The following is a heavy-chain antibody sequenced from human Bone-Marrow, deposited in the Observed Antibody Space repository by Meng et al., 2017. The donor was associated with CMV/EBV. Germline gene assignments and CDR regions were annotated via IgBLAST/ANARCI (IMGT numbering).Heavy chain of an antibody. V-gene: IGHV3-21*01. CDR1: GFTFSSYS. D-gene: IGHD2-2*01. Sequence: GGSLRLSCAASGFTFSSYSMNWVRQAPGKGLEWASSISSSSSYIYYADSVKGRFTISRDNAKNSLYLQMNSLRAEDTAVYYCARGYCSSTSCYHNWFDPWGQGTLVTVSS. CDR2: ISSSSSYI. J-gene: IGHJ5*02. CDR3: ARGYCSSTSCYHNWFDP.